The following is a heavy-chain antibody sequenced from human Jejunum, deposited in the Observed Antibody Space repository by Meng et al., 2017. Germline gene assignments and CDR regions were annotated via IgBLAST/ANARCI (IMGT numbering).Heavy chain of an antibody. CDR1: GGSISSVYW. J-gene: IGHJ4*02. Sequence: QVEPQESGPGRAKPSDTLSLTCAVSGGSISSVYWWTWVRQSPGKGLEWIGEIYHSGSTNYNPSLKSRVTISVDKSKNQFSLKLTSVTAADTAVYYCARGGYYSFDYWGQGTLVTVSS. V-gene: IGHV4-4*02. CDR3: ARGGYYSFDY. CDR2: IYHSGST. D-gene: IGHD5-18*01.